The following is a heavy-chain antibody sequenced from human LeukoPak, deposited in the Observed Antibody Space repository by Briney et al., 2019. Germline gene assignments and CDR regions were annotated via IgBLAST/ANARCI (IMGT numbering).Heavy chain of an antibody. CDR3: AKGHRVYSYGYDYYYGMDV. CDR2: ISGSGGTT. J-gene: IGHJ6*02. Sequence: GGSLRLSCAASGFTFSNYAMSWVRQAPGKGLEWVSAISGSGGTTYYADSVKGRFTISRDNSKNTLYLQMNSLRAEDTAVYYCAKGHRVYSYGYDYYYGMDVWGQGTTVTVSS. CDR1: GFTFSNYA. V-gene: IGHV3-23*01. D-gene: IGHD5-18*01.